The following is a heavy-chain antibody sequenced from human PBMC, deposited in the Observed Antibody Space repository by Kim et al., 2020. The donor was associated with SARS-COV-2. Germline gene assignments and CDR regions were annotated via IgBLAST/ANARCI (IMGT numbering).Heavy chain of an antibody. Sequence: SETLSLTCSVSGGSISSYYWSWIRQPPGKGLEWIGYVYYLGNTMYNPSLKTQISISIDTSTDQFSLKMTSVTAADTAVYFCAAASREFDFWGPGISVIVS. CDR3: AAASREFDF. CDR2: VYYLGNT. CDR1: GGSISSYY. J-gene: IGHJ4*02. V-gene: IGHV4-59*08.